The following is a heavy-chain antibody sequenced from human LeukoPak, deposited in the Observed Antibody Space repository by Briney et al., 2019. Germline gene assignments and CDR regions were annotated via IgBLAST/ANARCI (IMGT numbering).Heavy chain of an antibody. CDR2: IKQDGSEK. J-gene: IGHJ4*02. Sequence: PGGSLRLSCAASGFTFSSYWMSWVRQAPGKGLKRVANIKQDGSEKYYVDSVKGRFTISRDNAKNSLYLQMNSLRAEDTAVYYCARDGDRSLWSPEYYFDYWGQGTLVTVSS. CDR3: ARDGDRSLWSPEYYFDY. D-gene: IGHD3-16*02. V-gene: IGHV3-7*01. CDR1: GFTFSSYW.